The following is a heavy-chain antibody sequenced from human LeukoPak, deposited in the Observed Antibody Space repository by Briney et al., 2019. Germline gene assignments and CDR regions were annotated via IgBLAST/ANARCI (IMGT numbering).Heavy chain of an antibody. D-gene: IGHD3-16*01. CDR3: ARHYGP. CDR2: IHQSGRT. CDR1: GGSLSGDY. J-gene: IGHJ5*02. V-gene: IGHV4-34*01. Sequence: PSETLSLTCAVYGGSLSGDYWVWIRQSPGKGLEWIGEIHQSGRTNYNPSLKSRVTISIDTSKNQFSLKLNSVTAADTAVYYCARHYGPWGQGTLVTVSS.